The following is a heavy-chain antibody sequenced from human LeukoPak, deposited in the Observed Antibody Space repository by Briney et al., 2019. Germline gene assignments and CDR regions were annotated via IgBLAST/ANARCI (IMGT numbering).Heavy chain of an antibody. J-gene: IGHJ4*02. Sequence: GGSLRLSCAASGFTFSGYRMSWVRQAPGKGLEWVSTISTGGSDKYYADSVKGRFTISRDNAKNSLYLQMNSLRAEDTAVYYCARDSSAAAGNCDYWGQGTPVTVSS. V-gene: IGHV3-21*04. CDR2: ISTGGSDK. D-gene: IGHD6-13*01. CDR1: GFTFSGYR. CDR3: ARDSSAAAGNCDY.